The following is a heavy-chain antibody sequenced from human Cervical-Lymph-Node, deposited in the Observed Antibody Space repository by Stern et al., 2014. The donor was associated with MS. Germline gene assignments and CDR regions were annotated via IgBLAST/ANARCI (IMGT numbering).Heavy chain of an antibody. V-gene: IGHV3-23*04. CDR1: GFTFSSYA. CDR3: ANNIVATQDFDY. D-gene: IGHD5-12*01. CDR2: ISGSGGST. J-gene: IGHJ4*02. Sequence: EDQLVESGGGLVQPGGSLRLSCAASGFTFSSYAMSWVRQAPGKGLEWVSAISGSGGSTYYADSVKGRFTISRDNSKNTLYLQMNSLRAEDTAVYYCANNIVATQDFDYWGQGTLVTVSS.